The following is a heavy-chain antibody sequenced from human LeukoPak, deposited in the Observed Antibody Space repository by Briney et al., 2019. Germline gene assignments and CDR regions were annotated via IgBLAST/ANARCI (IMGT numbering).Heavy chain of an antibody. J-gene: IGHJ6*02. V-gene: IGHV1-69*04. CDR2: IVPILGIA. CDR3: ARWLQGYYYGMDV. CDR1: GGTFSSYA. Sequence: EASVKASCKASGGTFSSYAISWVRQAPGQGLEWMGRIVPILGIANYAQKFQGRVTITADKSTSTAYMELSSLRSEDTAVYYCARWLQGYYYGMDVWGQGTTVTVSS. D-gene: IGHD5-24*01.